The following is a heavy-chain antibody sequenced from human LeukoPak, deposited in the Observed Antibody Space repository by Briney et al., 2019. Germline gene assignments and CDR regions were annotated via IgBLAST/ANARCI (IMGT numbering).Heavy chain of an antibody. CDR1: GFTFSSYA. J-gene: IGHJ6*03. Sequence: PGGSLRLSCAASGFTFSSYAMHWVRQAPGKGLEWVAVISYDGSNKYYADSVKGRFTISRDNSKNTLYLQMNSLRAEDTAVHYCARAPLGAAVAGIDYYYYMDVWGKGTTVIVSS. CDR2: ISYDGSNK. CDR3: ARAPLGAAVAGIDYYYYMDV. D-gene: IGHD6-19*01. V-gene: IGHV3-30-3*01.